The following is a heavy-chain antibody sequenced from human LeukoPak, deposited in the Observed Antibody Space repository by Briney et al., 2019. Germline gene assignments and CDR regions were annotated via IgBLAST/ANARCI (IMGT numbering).Heavy chain of an antibody. CDR3: ASIWFRELARDY. CDR2: ISSSGSTI. V-gene: IGHV3-48*03. Sequence: GGSLRLFCAASGFTFSSYEMNWVRQAAGKGLEGVSYISSSGSTIYYADSVKGRFTISRDNAKNSLYLQMNSLRAEDTAVYYCASIWFRELARDYWGQGTLVTVSS. D-gene: IGHD3-10*01. CDR1: GFTFSSYE. J-gene: IGHJ4*02.